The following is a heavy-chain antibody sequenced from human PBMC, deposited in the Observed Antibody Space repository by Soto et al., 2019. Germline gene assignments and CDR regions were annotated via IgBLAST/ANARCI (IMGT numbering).Heavy chain of an antibody. D-gene: IGHD2-2*01. Sequence: QVQLVQSGAEVKKPGSSVKVSCEASGGTFSSYSFSWVRQAPGQGLEWMGRVVPILGMANYAQKFQGRVTIPEDTSTRTVTMEGRILRSDDTAVYYCARGGDEVVPGSVARHTWSDPWGKGPLVTVPP. CDR3: ARGGDEVVPGSVARHTWSDP. CDR2: VVPILGMA. V-gene: IGHV1-69*02. CDR1: GGTFSSYS. J-gene: IGHJ5*02.